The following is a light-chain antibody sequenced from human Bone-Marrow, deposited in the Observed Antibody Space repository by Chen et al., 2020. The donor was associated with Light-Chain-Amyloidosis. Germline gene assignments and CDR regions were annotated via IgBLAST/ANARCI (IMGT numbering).Light chain of an antibody. CDR3: QSADSSGTYEVI. CDR1: DLPTKY. Sequence: SYELTQPPSLSVSPVQTARITCSGDDLPTKYAYWYQQTPGQAPVLVIHRDTERPSGISERFSGASSGTKDTLTISGAQAEDEADYHCQSADSSGTYEVIFGGGTKLTVL. CDR2: RDT. V-gene: IGLV3-25*03. J-gene: IGLJ2*01.